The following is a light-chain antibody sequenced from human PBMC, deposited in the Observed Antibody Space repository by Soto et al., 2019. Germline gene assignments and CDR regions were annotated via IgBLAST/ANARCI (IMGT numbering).Light chain of an antibody. V-gene: IGKV4-1*01. CDR2: WAS. J-gene: IGKJ4*01. CDR1: QSVLCSSNNKNY. Sequence: DIVMTQSPDSLAVSLGERATINCKASQSVLCSSNNKNYLAWYQQKPGQPPNLLIYWASTRESGVPDRFSGSGSGTDFTLTISSLQAEDVAVYYCQQYYTTLVTFGGGTKVEIK. CDR3: QQYYTTLVT.